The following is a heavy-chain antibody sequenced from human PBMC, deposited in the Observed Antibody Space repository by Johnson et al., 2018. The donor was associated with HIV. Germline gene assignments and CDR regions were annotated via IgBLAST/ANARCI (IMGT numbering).Heavy chain of an antibody. Sequence: QVQLVESGGGVVQPGGSLRLSCAASGFTFSSYGMHWVRQAPGKGLEWVAFISSDGSNKYFAVSVTGRFSISRDNSKNTLYLQMNSLTDEDTAVYYCAKPQWVSSGAFDIWGQGTMVTVSS. CDR3: AKPQWVSSGAFDI. CDR2: ISSDGSNK. J-gene: IGHJ3*02. D-gene: IGHD3-3*01. V-gene: IGHV3-30*02. CDR1: GFTFSSYG.